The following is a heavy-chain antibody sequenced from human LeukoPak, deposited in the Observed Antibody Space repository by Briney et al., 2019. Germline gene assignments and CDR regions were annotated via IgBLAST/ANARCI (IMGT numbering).Heavy chain of an antibody. CDR2: ISAYDGNT. Sequence: ASVKVSCKASGYTFTSYGISWVRQAPGQGLEWMGWISAYDGNTNYAQKLQGRVTMTTDTSTSTAYMELRSLRSDDTAVYYCARNFRDGYNFPLDYWGQGTLVTVSS. V-gene: IGHV1-18*01. D-gene: IGHD5-24*01. J-gene: IGHJ4*02. CDR1: GYTFTSYG. CDR3: ARNFRDGYNFPLDY.